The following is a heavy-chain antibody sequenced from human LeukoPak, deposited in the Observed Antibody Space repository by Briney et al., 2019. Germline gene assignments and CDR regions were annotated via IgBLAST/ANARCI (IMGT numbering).Heavy chain of an antibody. CDR3: ARGPRGVAAATHQY. J-gene: IGHJ4*02. CDR1: GFTFSVFE. D-gene: IGHD6-13*01. V-gene: IGHV3-48*03. CDR2: ISSSGTII. Sequence: GGSLRLSCAASGFTFSVFEMNWVRQAPGKGLEWVSYISSSGTIIYYAESVKGRFTISRDNAKNSLYLQMNSLRAEDTAVYYCARGPRGVAAATHQYWGQGTLVTVSS.